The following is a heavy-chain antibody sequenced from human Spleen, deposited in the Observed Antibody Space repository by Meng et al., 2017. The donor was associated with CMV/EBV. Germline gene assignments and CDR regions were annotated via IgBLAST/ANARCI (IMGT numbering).Heavy chain of an antibody. J-gene: IGHJ6*02. CDR2: IHYTGST. CDR3: ARRYPYGYGLDV. D-gene: IGHD5-18*01. CDR1: GGSISDYY. V-gene: IGHV4-59*13. Sequence: SETLSLTCTVSGGSISDYYWSWIRQPPGKGLEWTGYIHYTGSTNYNPSLKSRVTISLDTSKKQFSLELSSVTAADTAVYYCARRYPYGYGLDVWGQGTTVTVSS.